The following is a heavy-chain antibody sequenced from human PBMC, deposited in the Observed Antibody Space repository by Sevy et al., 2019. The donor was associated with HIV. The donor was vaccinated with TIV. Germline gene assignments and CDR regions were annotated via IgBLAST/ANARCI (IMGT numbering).Heavy chain of an antibody. Sequence: GGSLRLSCAASGFTVSNNYMSWVRQAPGKGLEWVSVIYRGGSTYYADSVRGRFTISRDNSKNTLYLQRNSLRVEDTAVYYCARDGTKQWLAGGGTFDIWGQGTMVTVSS. CDR1: GFTVSNNY. V-gene: IGHV3-53*01. D-gene: IGHD6-19*01. CDR3: ARDGTKQWLAGGGTFDI. CDR2: IYRGGST. J-gene: IGHJ3*02.